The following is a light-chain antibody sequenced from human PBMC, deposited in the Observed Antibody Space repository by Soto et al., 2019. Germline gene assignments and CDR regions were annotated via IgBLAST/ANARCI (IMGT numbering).Light chain of an antibody. CDR2: DDS. CDR1: NIGSKS. V-gene: IGLV3-21*02. CDR3: QVWDSSSDHVV. Sequence: SYELTQPPSVSVAPGQTARITCGGNNIGSKSVHWYQQKPGQAPVLVVYDDSDRPSGIPERFSGSNSGNTATLTISRVEDGDEADYYWQVWDSSSDHVVFGGGTKLTVL. J-gene: IGLJ2*01.